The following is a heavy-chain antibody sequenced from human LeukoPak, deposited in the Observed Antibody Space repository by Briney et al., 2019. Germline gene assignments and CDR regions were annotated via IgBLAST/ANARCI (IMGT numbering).Heavy chain of an antibody. CDR2: IYYSGST. Sequence: SETLPLTCTVSGGSISSYYWSWIRQPPGKGLEWIGYIYYSGSTNYNPSLKSRVTISVDTSKNQLSLNLNSVTAADTAVYYCARTVVGYFYMDVWGRGTTVTVSS. D-gene: IGHD2-2*01. CDR1: GGSISSYY. CDR3: ARTVVGYFYMDV. V-gene: IGHV4-59*12. J-gene: IGHJ6*03.